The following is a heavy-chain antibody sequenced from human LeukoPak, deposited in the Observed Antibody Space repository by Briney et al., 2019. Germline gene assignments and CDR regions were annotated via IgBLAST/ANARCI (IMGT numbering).Heavy chain of an antibody. CDR1: GYTFTSYG. CDR3: ATVDYDFWRFDY. CDR2: ISAYNGNT. D-gene: IGHD3-3*01. V-gene: IGHV1-18*01. J-gene: IGHJ4*02. Sequence: GASVTVSCKASGYTFTSYGIRWVRQAPGQGLEWMGWISAYNGNTNYAQKLQGRVTMTTDTSTSTAYMELRSLRSDDTAVYYCATVDYDFWRFDYWGQGTLVTVSS.